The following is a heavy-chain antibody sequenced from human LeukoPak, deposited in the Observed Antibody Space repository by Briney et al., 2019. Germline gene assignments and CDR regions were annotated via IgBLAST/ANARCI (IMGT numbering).Heavy chain of an antibody. CDR2: ISSSSSYI. Sequence: GGSLRLSCAASGFTFSSYSMNWVRQAPGKGLEWVSSISSSSSYIYYADSVKGRFTISRDNAKNSLYLQMNSLRAEDTAVYYCARESREQAKVGAMDYWGQGTLVTVSS. V-gene: IGHV3-21*01. CDR1: GFTFSSYS. D-gene: IGHD1-26*01. CDR3: ARESREQAKVGAMDY. J-gene: IGHJ4*02.